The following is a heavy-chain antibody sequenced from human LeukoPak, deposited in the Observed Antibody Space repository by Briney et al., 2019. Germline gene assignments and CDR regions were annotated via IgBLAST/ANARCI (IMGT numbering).Heavy chain of an antibody. CDR3: ARTRYYDSSGHYRYFDY. Sequence: GGSLRLSCAASGFTFSSYAISWVRQAPGKGLEWVSVISGSGGTTYYADSVKGRFTISRGNSQNTLYLQMNSLRAEDTAVYYCARTRYYDSSGHYRYFDYWGQGTLVIVSS. J-gene: IGHJ4*02. CDR1: GFTFSSYA. V-gene: IGHV3-23*01. D-gene: IGHD3-22*01. CDR2: ISGSGGTT.